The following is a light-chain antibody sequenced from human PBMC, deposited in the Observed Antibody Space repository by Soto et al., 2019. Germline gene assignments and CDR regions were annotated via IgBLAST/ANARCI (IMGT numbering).Light chain of an antibody. J-gene: IGKJ4*01. V-gene: IGKV3-20*01. CDR2: GTS. CDR3: QQYGRLIT. Sequence: EIVLTQSPGTLSLSPGESATLSCRASRTVSSTSLVWYQQKPGQAPRLLIYGTSNRTTGIPDRFTGSGSETDFTLTITRLEPEDFAVYYCQQYGRLITFGGGTKVEIK. CDR1: RTVSSTS.